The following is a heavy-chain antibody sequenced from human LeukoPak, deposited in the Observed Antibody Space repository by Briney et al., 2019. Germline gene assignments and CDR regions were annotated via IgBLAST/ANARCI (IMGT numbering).Heavy chain of an antibody. CDR3: ARVYTMIVVVDY. Sequence: GGSLRLSCAASGFTFSDYYMTWIRQAPGKGLEWLSYINTGSTYTNYADSVKGRFTISRDNAKNSLYLQMNSLRAEDTAVYYCARVYTMIVVVDYWGQGTLVTVSS. D-gene: IGHD3-22*01. V-gene: IGHV3-11*06. J-gene: IGHJ4*02. CDR1: GFTFSDYY. CDR2: INTGSTYT.